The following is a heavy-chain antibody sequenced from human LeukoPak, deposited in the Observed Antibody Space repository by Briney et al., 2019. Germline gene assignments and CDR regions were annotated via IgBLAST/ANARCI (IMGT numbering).Heavy chain of an antibody. D-gene: IGHD6-25*01. CDR2: IYYSGST. J-gene: IGHJ3*02. V-gene: IGHV4-30-4*08. CDR3: VRAPIAARTTFDI. CDR1: GGSISSGDYY. Sequence: PSETLSLTCTVSGGSISSGDYYWSWIRQPPGKGLQWIGYIYYSGSTYYNPSLKSRVTKSVDTSKNQFSLKLSSVTAADTAVYYCVRAPIAARTTFDIWGQGTMVTVSS.